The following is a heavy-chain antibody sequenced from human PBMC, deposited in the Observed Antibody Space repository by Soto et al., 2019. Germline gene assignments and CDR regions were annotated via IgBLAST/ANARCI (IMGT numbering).Heavy chain of an antibody. Sequence: ASVKVSCKASGGTFSSYAISWVRQAPGQGLEWMGGIIPIFGTANYAQKFQGRVTITADESTSTAYMELSSLRSEDTAVYYCARGVVVVPLYYGMDVWGQGTTVTVYS. V-gene: IGHV1-69*13. D-gene: IGHD2-15*01. CDR3: ARGVVVVPLYYGMDV. J-gene: IGHJ6*02. CDR2: IIPIFGTA. CDR1: GGTFSSYA.